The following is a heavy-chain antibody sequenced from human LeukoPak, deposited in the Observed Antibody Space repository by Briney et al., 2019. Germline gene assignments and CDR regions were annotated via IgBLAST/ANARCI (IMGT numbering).Heavy chain of an antibody. Sequence: GGSLRLSCSASGFTFSSYGMHWVRQAPGKGLEWVAVISYDGSNKYYADSVKGRFTISRDNSKNTLYLQMNSLRAEDTAVYYCAKGTRYCSGGSCNSPGDYWGQGTLVTVSS. CDR3: AKGTRYCSGGSCNSPGDY. J-gene: IGHJ4*02. CDR2: ISYDGSNK. CDR1: GFTFSSYG. D-gene: IGHD2-15*01. V-gene: IGHV3-30*18.